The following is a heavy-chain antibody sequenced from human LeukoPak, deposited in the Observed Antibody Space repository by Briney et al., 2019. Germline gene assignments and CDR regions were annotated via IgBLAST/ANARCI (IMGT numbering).Heavy chain of an antibody. CDR2: IWYDGSNT. V-gene: IGHV3-33*03. D-gene: IGHD4-17*01. Sequence: PGGSLRLSCAASGFTFSSYGIHWVRQAPGKGLEWVAVIWYDGSNTYYADSVKGRFTVSRDNAQNSLHLQMNSLRAEDTAVYYCASNVTTTPITTGGAFNIWGQGTMVTVSS. CDR3: ASNVTTTPITTGGAFNI. J-gene: IGHJ3*02. CDR1: GFTFSSYG.